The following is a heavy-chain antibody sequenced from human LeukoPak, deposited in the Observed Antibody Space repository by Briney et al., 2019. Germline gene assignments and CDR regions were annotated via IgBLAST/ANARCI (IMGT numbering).Heavy chain of an antibody. V-gene: IGHV3-23*01. D-gene: IGHD3-9*01. J-gene: IGHJ4*02. CDR3: AGVLRYFDWYDY. CDR2: ISGSGGST. CDR1: GLTFSSYA. Sequence: GGSLRLSCAASGLTFSSYAMSWVRQAPGKGLEWVSAISGSGGSTYYADSVKGRFTISRDNSKNTLYLQMNSLRAEDTAVYYCAGVLRYFDWYDYWGQGTLVTVSS.